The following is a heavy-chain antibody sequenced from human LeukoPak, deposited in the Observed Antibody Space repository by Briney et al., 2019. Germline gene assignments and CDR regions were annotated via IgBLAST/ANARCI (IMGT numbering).Heavy chain of an antibody. V-gene: IGHV3-7*01. Sequence: GGSLRLSCVASGFAFSSYWMTWVRQAPGKGLEWVANIRQDGGEEYYVDSVKGRFTISRDNAKNSLFLQMNSLRVEDTAVYYCARLGGSYYTHWGQGTLVTVSS. CDR2: IRQDGGEE. J-gene: IGHJ4*02. D-gene: IGHD1-26*01. CDR3: ARLGGSYYTH. CDR1: GFAFSSYW.